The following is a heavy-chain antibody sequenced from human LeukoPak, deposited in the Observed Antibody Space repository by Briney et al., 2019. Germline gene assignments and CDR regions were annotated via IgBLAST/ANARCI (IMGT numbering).Heavy chain of an antibody. V-gene: IGHV3-23*01. CDR2: ISGSGGST. CDR1: GFTFSSYA. Sequence: GGSLRLSCAASGFTFSSYAMSWVRQAPGEGLEWVSAISGSGGSTYYADSVKGRFTISRDNSKNTLYLQMNSLRAEDTAVYYCAKDKTTVTPEGIGMDVWGQGTTVTVSS. CDR3: AKDKTTVTPEGIGMDV. D-gene: IGHD4-17*01. J-gene: IGHJ6*02.